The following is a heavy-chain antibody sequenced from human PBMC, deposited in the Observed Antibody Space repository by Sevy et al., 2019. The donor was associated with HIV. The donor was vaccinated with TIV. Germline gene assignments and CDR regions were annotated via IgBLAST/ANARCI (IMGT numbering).Heavy chain of an antibody. CDR2: ISAYNGNT. J-gene: IGHJ1*01. V-gene: IGHV1-18*04. CDR3: ARGPGVVVAATYPAEYFQH. D-gene: IGHD2-15*01. Sequence: ASVKVSCKASGYTFTSYGISWVRQAPGQGLEWMGWISAYNGNTNYAQKLQGRVTMTTDTSTSTAYTELRSLRSDDTAVYYCARGPGVVVAATYPAEYFQHWGQGTLVTVSS. CDR1: GYTFTSYG.